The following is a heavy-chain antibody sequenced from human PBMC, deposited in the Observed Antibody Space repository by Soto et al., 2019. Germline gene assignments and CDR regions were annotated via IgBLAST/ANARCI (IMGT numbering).Heavy chain of an antibody. Sequence: PGGSLRLSCAASGFTVSSNYMSWVRQAPGKGLEWVSVIYSGGGTYYADSVKGRFTISRDNSKNTLYLQMNSLRAEDTAVYYCARDRVAARFRNYYYMDVWGKGTTVTVSS. CDR3: ARDRVAARFRNYYYMDV. D-gene: IGHD6-6*01. CDR1: GFTVSSNY. CDR2: IYSGGGT. J-gene: IGHJ6*03. V-gene: IGHV3-66*01.